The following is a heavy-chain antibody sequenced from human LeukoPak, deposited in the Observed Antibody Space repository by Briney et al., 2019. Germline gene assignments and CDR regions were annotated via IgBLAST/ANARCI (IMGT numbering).Heavy chain of an antibody. CDR1: GFTVSSNY. CDR3: AKELYYYDTSRYFDI. J-gene: IGHJ2*01. Sequence: GGSLRLSCAASGFTVSSNYMSWVRQAPGKGLEWVALISSEGHKIHYGDSVKGRFTISRDNSKNMVYLQMNSLSLEDTALYYCAKELYYYDTSRYFDIWGRGTLVTVSS. V-gene: IGHV3-30*18. D-gene: IGHD3-22*01. CDR2: ISSEGHKI.